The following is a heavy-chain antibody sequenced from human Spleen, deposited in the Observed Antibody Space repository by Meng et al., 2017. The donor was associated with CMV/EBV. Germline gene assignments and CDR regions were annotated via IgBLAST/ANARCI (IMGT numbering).Heavy chain of an antibody. D-gene: IGHD2-15*01. Sequence: SGFTFSNFWMDWVRQAPGKGLVWLSRLNRDGSTTTYADSVKGRFTISRDNSKNTLSLQMNSLRADDTAVYYCARPGVVVVGVDWFDPWGQGTLVTVSS. CDR1: GFTFSNFW. V-gene: IGHV3-74*01. CDR2: LNRDGSTT. CDR3: ARPGVVVVGVDWFDP. J-gene: IGHJ5*02.